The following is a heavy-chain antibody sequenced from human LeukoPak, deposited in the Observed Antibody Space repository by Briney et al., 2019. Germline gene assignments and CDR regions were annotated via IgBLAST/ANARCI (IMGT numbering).Heavy chain of an antibody. CDR1: GGSISSSNW. Sequence: SETLSLTCAVSGGSISSSNWWSWVRQPPGKGLEWIGEIYHSGSTNYNPSLKSRVTMSVDKSKNQFSLKLSSVTAADTAVYYCARLNLSNLAAAGSYYYGMDVWAKGPRSPSPQ. J-gene: IGHJ6*04. V-gene: IGHV4-4*02. D-gene: IGHD6-13*01. CDR3: ARLNLSNLAAAGSYYYGMDV. CDR2: IYHSGST.